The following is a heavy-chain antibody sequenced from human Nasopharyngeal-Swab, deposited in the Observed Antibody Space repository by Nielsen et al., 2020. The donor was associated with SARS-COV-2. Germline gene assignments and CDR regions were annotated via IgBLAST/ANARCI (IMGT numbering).Heavy chain of an antibody. V-gene: IGHV4-59*13. D-gene: IGHD2-2*01. Sequence: SETLSLTCTVSGGSISSSYWSWIRQPPGNGLEWIGYIYYSGSTNYNPSLKSRVTISVDTSKHQFSLKLSSVTAADTAVYYCARDIRASPGYYGMDVWGQGTTVTVSS. J-gene: IGHJ6*02. CDR2: IYYSGST. CDR3: ARDIRASPGYYGMDV. CDR1: GGSISSSY.